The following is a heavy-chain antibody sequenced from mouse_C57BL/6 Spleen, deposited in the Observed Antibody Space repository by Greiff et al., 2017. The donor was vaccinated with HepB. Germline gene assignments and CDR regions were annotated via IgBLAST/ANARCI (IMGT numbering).Heavy chain of an antibody. CDR1: GYAFSSSW. CDR2: IYPGDGDT. V-gene: IGHV1-82*01. Sequence: VQLQQSGPELVKPGASVKISCKASGYAFSSSWMNWVKQRPGKGLEWIGRIYPGDGDTNYNAKFKGKATLTADKSSSTAYMQLSSLTSEDSAVYFCARSELRYYFDYWGQGTTLTVSS. J-gene: IGHJ2*01. CDR3: ARSELRYYFDY. D-gene: IGHD1-1*01.